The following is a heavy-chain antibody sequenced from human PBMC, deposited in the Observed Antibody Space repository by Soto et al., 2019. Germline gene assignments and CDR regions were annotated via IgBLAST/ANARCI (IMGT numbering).Heavy chain of an antibody. CDR3: ARDGYDGSGSPYPAY. Sequence: SETLSLTCSVTGGSMSEYFWSWIRQSPGKGLEWIGYIYYLGSTDYNPSLKSRVTISVDTSKRQFSLRLTSVTAADTAVYYCARDGYDGSGSPYPAYWGPGTQVTVSS. CDR2: IYYLGST. V-gene: IGHV4-59*01. CDR1: GGSMSEYF. D-gene: IGHD3-10*01. J-gene: IGHJ4*02.